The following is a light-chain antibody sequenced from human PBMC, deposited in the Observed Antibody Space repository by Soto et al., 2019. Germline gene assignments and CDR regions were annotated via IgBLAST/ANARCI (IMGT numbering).Light chain of an antibody. CDR3: QQLNRFPRT. CDR2: AAS. V-gene: IGKV1-9*01. CDR1: QDISSY. J-gene: IGKJ1*01. Sequence: DIQLTQSPSFLSASVGDRVTITCRASQDISSYLAWYQQRPGKVPRFLTHAASTLQSGVPSRFSATVSGTTFTLTISSLQPEDIATYYCQQLNRFPRTFGQGTKVEV.